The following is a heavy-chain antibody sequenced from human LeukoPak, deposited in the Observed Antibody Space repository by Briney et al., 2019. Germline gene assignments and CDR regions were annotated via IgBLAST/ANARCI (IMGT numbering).Heavy chain of an antibody. D-gene: IGHD2-8*01. Sequence: NTGGSLRLSCAASGFTFRSYSMNWVRQAPGKGPEWVAHINSADNVEYYTDSVRGRFTMSRDNAKDLLYLQMNSLRDEDTAVYYCARDTVNGPFVISLDLWGQGVLVTVSS. CDR1: GFTFRSYS. V-gene: IGHV3-21*06. CDR3: ARDTVNGPFVISLDL. CDR2: INSADNVE. J-gene: IGHJ5*02.